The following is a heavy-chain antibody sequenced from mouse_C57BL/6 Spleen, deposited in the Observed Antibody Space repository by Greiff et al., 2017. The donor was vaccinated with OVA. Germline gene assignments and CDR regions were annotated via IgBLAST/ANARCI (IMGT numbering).Heavy chain of an antibody. V-gene: IGHV1-62-2*01. CDR1: GYTFTEYT. Sequence: QVQLKESGAELVKPGASVKLSCKASGYTFTEYTIHWVKQRSGQGLEWIGWFYPGSGSIKYNEKFKDKATLTADKSSSTVYMELSRLTSEDSAVYFCARHEGDGYDDVSWFAYWGQGTLVTVSA. CDR3: ARHEGDGYDDVSWFAY. D-gene: IGHD2-2*01. J-gene: IGHJ3*01. CDR2: FYPGSGSI.